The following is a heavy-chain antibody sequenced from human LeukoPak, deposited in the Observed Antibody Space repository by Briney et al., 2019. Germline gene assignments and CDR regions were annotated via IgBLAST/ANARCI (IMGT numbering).Heavy chain of an antibody. CDR2: IYSGGST. CDR3: AKRITIFGSYYYGMDV. CDR1: GFTVSSNY. J-gene: IGHJ6*02. D-gene: IGHD3-3*01. V-gene: IGHV3-53*01. Sequence: GGSLRLSCAASGFTVSSNYMSWVRQAPGKGLEWVSVIYSGGSTYYADSVKGRFTISRDNSKNTLYLQTNSLRVEDTAVYYCAKRITIFGSYYYGMDVWGQGSTVTVSS.